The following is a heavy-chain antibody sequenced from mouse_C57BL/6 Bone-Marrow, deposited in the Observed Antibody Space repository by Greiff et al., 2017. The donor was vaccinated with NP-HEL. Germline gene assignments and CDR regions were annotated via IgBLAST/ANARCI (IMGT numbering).Heavy chain of an antibody. CDR3: ARPIYYYGSSYLYFDV. J-gene: IGHJ1*03. D-gene: IGHD1-1*01. CDR1: GYTFTSYW. Sequence: QVQLQQPGAELVMPGASVKLSCKASGYTFTSYWMHWVKQRPGQGLEWIGEIDPSDSDTNYNQKFKGKSTLTVDKSSSTAYMQLSSMTSEDSAVYYCARPIYYYGSSYLYFDVWGTGTTVTVSS. CDR2: IDPSDSDT. V-gene: IGHV1-69*01.